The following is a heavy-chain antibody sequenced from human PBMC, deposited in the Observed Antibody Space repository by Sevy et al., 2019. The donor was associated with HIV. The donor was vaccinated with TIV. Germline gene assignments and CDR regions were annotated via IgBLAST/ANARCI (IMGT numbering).Heavy chain of an antibody. CDR2: ISDSGRST. D-gene: IGHD3-3*01. J-gene: IGHJ6*02. CDR1: GFTFSSSG. Sequence: GGSLRLSCAASGFTFSSSGMHWVRQAPGKGLEWVSVISDSGRSTYYADSVQGRVTISRDNSKNTMHLHMNSLRVEDTATYYCARRPDFGVIIPTGVLDVWGQGTTVTVSS. V-gene: IGHV3-23*01. CDR3: ARRPDFGVIIPTGVLDV.